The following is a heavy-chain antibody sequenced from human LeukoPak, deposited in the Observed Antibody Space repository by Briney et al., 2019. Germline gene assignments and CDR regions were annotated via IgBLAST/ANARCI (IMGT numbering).Heavy chain of an antibody. CDR1: GFTFSDNW. CDR3: ARAMVRGTHDAFDI. Sequence: GGSLRLSCAASGFTFSDNWMTWVRQAPGKGLEWVANINQDGRGRYYVDSVQGRFIISRDNAQNSVHLQMNSLRAEDTALYHCARAMVRGTHDAFDIWGQGTMVTVSS. CDR2: INQDGRGR. V-gene: IGHV3-7*03. J-gene: IGHJ3*02. D-gene: IGHD3-10*01.